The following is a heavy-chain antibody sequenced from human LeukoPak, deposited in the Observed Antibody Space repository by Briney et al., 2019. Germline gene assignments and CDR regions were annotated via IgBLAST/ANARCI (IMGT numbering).Heavy chain of an antibody. V-gene: IGHV3-23*01. CDR2: ISNSGYNT. CDR3: ARHDGSSFIYYVDH. Sequence: PEGSLRLSCAASGFSVSSCAMSWVRQAPGKGLEWVSSISNSGYNTWYADSVKGRFTISRDNSQNTLYLQMSGLRAEDTALYYCARHDGSSFIYYVDHWGQGALVTVSS. J-gene: IGHJ4*02. D-gene: IGHD1-1*01. CDR1: GFSVSSCA.